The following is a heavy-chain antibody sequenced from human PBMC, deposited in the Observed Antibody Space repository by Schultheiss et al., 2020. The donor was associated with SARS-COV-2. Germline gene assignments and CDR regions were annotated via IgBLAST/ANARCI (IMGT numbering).Heavy chain of an antibody. CDR2: IRSKANSYAT. V-gene: IGHV3-73*01. D-gene: IGHD1-14*01. J-gene: IGHJ4*02. Sequence: GGSLRLSCAASGFTFSGSAMHWVRQASGKGLEWVGRIRSKANSYATAYAASVKGRFTISRDNSKNTLYLQMNSLRAEDTAVYYCAKEGNLFDYWGQGTLVTVSS. CDR1: GFTFSGSA. CDR3: AKEGNLFDY.